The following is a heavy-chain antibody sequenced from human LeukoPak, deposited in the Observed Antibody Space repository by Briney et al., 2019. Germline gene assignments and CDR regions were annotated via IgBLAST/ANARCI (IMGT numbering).Heavy chain of an antibody. D-gene: IGHD5-12*01. CDR1: GYTFTSYG. V-gene: IGHV1-18*01. CDR3: ARGPAGRGIVATPPSY. Sequence: ASVKVSCKASGYTFTSYGISWVRQAPGQGLEWMGWISAYNGNTNYAQKLQGRVTMTTDTSTSTAYMELRSLRSDDTAVYYCARGPAGRGIVATPPSYWGQGTLVTVSS. CDR2: ISAYNGNT. J-gene: IGHJ4*02.